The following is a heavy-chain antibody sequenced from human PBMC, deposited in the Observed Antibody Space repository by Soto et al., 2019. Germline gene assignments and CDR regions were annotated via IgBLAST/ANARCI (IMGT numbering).Heavy chain of an antibody. V-gene: IGHV4-39*07. D-gene: IGHD5-18*01. CDR3: ARVKGYTYGYDPRYYFDY. J-gene: IGHJ4*02. CDR1: GGSISSSSYY. Sequence: PSETLSLTCTVSGGSISSSSYYWGWIRQPPGKGLEWIASFFIGESTNYNPSLKSRVTISADTSKSQFSLKLTSMTAADTAVYFCARVKGYTYGYDPRYYFDYWGQGTLVTVSS. CDR2: FFIGEST.